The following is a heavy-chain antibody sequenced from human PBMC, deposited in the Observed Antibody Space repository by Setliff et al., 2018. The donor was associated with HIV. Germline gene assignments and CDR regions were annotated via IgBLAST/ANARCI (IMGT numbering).Heavy chain of an antibody. CDR3: ARGTAYYNFWSGYSQDYYYYMDV. CDR1: GGSISSGSHY. CDR2: INHSGST. V-gene: IGHV4-39*07. D-gene: IGHD3-3*01. Sequence: PSETLSLTCTVSGGSISSGSHYWSWIRQSPGKGLEWIGEINHSGSTKYNPSLKSRVTISVDTSKNQFSLKLSSVTAADTAVYYCARGTAYYNFWSGYSQDYYYYMDVWGKGTTVTVSS. J-gene: IGHJ6*03.